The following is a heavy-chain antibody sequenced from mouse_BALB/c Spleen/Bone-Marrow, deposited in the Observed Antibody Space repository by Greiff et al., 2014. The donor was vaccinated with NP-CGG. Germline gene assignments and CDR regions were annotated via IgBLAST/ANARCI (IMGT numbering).Heavy chain of an antibody. J-gene: IGHJ1*01. Sequence: QVHVQQSGPGLVAPSQSLSITCTVSGFSLTSYGVHWVRQPPGKGLEWLGVIWAGGSTNYKSAVMSRLSSSKDNSKSQVFLKMNRLQTDDTAMYYCARVYLWYFDVWGAGTTVTVSS. CDR2: IWAGGST. D-gene: IGHD2-3*01. CDR1: GFSLTSYG. V-gene: IGHV2-9*02. CDR3: ARVYLWYFDV.